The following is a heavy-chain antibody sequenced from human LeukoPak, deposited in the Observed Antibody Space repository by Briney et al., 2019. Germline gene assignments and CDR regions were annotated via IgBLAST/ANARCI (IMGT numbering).Heavy chain of an antibody. CDR2: INAGNGNT. V-gene: IGHV1-3*01. D-gene: IGHD4-23*01. CDR3: ARFHDYGGKGFDY. CDR1: GYTFTSYA. J-gene: IGHJ4*02. Sequence: ASVKVSCKASGYTFTSYAMRWVRQAPGQRLEWMGWINAGNGNTKYSQKFQGRVTITRDTSASTAYMEPSSLRSEDTAVYYCARFHDYGGKGFDYWGQGTLVTVSS.